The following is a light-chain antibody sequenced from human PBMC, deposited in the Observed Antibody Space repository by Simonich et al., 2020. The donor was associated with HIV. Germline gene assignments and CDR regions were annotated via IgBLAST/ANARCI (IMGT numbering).Light chain of an antibody. CDR1: QSVSIY. J-gene: IGKJ5*01. CDR2: DAS. V-gene: IGKV3-11*01. Sequence: EIVLTQSPATLSLSPGERATLSCRASQSVSIYLAWYQQKPGQAPRLLIYDASNRATGIPARFSGSGSGTDFTLTISSIHSEDFAVYYCQQYNTWVSITFGQGTRLEMK. CDR3: QQYNTWVSIT.